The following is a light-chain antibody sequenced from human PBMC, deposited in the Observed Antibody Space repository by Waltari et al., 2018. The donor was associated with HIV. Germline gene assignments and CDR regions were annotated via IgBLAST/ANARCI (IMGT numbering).Light chain of an antibody. J-gene: IGLJ1*01. CDR3: QAWDRSTGV. CDR2: QDS. Sequence: SYELTQPPSVSVSPGQTASITCSGDKLGDKYACWYQQKPGQSPVLVIYQDSRRPSGTPERFSCSNPGDTATLTISGTQAMDEADYYCQAWDRSTGVFGTGTKVTVL. V-gene: IGLV3-1*01. CDR1: KLGDKY.